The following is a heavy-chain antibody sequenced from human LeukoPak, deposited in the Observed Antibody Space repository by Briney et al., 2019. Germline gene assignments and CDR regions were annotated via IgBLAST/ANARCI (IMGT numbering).Heavy chain of an antibody. CDR3: AKGASSSAKTFDY. Sequence: GGSLRLSCAASGFTVSSNYMSWVRQAPGKGLEWVSVIYSGGSTYYADSVKGRFTISRDNSKNTLYLQMNSLRAEDTAVYYCAKGASSSAKTFDYWGQGTLVTVS. CDR2: IYSGGST. D-gene: IGHD6-13*01. CDR1: GFTVSSNY. V-gene: IGHV3-53*01. J-gene: IGHJ4*02.